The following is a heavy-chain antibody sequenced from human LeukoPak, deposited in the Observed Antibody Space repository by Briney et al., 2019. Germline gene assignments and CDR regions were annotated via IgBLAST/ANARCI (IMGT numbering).Heavy chain of an antibody. CDR2: ISSSSSAI. Sequence: GGSPRLSCAASGFTFSDYIMNWVRQAPGKGLEWVSYISSSSSAIYYADSVKGRFTISRDNAKNSLYLQMNSLRAEDTAVYYCARERMDSNTFMYGMDVWGQGTTVTVSS. V-gene: IGHV3-48*04. D-gene: IGHD3/OR15-3a*01. CDR3: ARERMDSNTFMYGMDV. CDR1: GFTFSDYI. J-gene: IGHJ6*02.